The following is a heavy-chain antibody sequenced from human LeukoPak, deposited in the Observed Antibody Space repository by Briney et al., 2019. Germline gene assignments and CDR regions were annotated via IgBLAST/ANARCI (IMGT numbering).Heavy chain of an antibody. CDR3: AKHYYDSSGYYYDAFDI. D-gene: IGHD3-22*01. V-gene: IGHV3-23*01. J-gene: IGHJ3*02. Sequence: GGSLRLSCAASGFSFSNYWMSWVRQAPGKGLEWVSAISGSGSSTYYADSVKGRFTISRDNSKNTLYLQMNSLRAEDTAVYYCAKHYYDSSGYYYDAFDIWGQGTMVTVSS. CDR2: ISGSGSST. CDR1: GFSFSNYW.